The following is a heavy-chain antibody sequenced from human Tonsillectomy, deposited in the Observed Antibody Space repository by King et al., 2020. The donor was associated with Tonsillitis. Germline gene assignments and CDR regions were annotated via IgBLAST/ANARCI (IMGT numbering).Heavy chain of an antibody. CDR2: LYYSGST. V-gene: IGHV4-39*07. CDR3: GTVRYCGGDCFSVYYFYY. Sequence: QLQESGPGLVKPSETLSLTCTVSGGSISSNSYYWGWTRQPPGKGLVWIGSLYYSGSTYYNPSLKSRVTISLDTSKNHFSLKLSSVTAADTAVYYCGTVRYCGGDCFSVYYFYYWGPGTLVTVSS. J-gene: IGHJ4*02. D-gene: IGHD2-21*02. CDR1: GGSISSNSYY.